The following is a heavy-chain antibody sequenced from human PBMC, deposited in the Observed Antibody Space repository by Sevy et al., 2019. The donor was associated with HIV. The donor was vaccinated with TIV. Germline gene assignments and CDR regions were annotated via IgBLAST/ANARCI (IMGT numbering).Heavy chain of an antibody. CDR2: ISAYNGNT. V-gene: IGHV1-18*04. CDR3: ARVSQPVVTPPFDY. CDR1: GYTFTSYG. Sequence: ASVKVSFKASGYTFTSYGISWVRQAPGQGLEWMGWISAYNGNTNYAQKLQGRVTMTKDTSTSTAYKGLRSLRSDDTAVYYCARVSQPVVTPPFDYWGQGTLVTVSS. D-gene: IGHD2-21*02. J-gene: IGHJ4*02.